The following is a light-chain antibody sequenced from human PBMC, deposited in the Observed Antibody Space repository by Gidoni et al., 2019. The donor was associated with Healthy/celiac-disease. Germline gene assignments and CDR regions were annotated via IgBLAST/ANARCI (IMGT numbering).Light chain of an antibody. CDR3: QQSYSTPLLT. CDR1: QSISSY. J-gene: IGKJ4*01. CDR2: AAS. V-gene: IGKV1-39*01. Sequence: DIQMTQSPSSLSASVGDRVTITCRASQSISSYLNWYQQKPGKAPKLLIYAASSLQSGVPSRFSGSGSGTDFTLTISSLQPEDFATYYCQQSYSTPLLTFXGGTKVEIK.